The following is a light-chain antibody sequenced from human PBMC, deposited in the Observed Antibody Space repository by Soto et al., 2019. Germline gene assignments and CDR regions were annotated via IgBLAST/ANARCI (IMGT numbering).Light chain of an antibody. CDR1: QSVSSN. J-gene: IGKJ1*01. CDR2: GAS. Sequence: EIVMTQSPATLSVSPGERATLSCRASQSVSSNLVWYQQKPGQAPRLLIYGASTRATGIPARFSGSGSGTEFTLTISSLQSEDFAVYYCQQAQTFGQGTKVEIK. CDR3: QQAQT. V-gene: IGKV3-15*01.